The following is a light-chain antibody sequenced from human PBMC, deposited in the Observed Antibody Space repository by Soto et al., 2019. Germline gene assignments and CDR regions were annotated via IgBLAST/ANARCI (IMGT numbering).Light chain of an antibody. Sequence: AIRMTQSPSSLSASTGDRVTITCRASQGISSYLAWYQQKPGTAPKLLIYAASTLQSGVPSRFSGSGSGTDFTLTISCLQSEDFATYYCLQDYNYPWTFGQGTKVDIK. CDR2: AAS. J-gene: IGKJ1*01. CDR1: QGISSY. CDR3: LQDYNYPWT. V-gene: IGKV1-8*01.